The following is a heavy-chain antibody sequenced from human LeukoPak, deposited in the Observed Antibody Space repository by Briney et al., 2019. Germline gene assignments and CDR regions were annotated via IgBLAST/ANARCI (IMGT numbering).Heavy chain of an antibody. D-gene: IGHD6-13*01. CDR1: EFTFGDYR. CDR3: ARGTAATAGIDY. V-gene: IGHV3-74*01. Sequence: PGGSLRLSCAASEFTFGDYRMHWVRQVPGKGLVWVSHINTDGSSPTYGDSAKGRFTVSRDNAKNTLFLQMNRLRVEDTAVYYCARGTAATAGIDYWGQGTLVTVSS. CDR2: INTDGSSP. J-gene: IGHJ4*02.